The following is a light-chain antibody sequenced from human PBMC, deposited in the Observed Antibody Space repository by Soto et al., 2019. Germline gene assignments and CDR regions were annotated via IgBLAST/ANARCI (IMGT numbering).Light chain of an antibody. Sequence: ESVLTQSTGTLSLSPGERATLSCRASQSVSSSYLAWYQQKPGQDPRLLICGASSRATGIPERFSGSGSVTDFTLTISRLEPKDLPVYYCQQYGSSQLTFGGGTKVEIK. V-gene: IGKV3-20*01. CDR2: GAS. CDR1: QSVSSSY. J-gene: IGKJ4*01. CDR3: QQYGSSQLT.